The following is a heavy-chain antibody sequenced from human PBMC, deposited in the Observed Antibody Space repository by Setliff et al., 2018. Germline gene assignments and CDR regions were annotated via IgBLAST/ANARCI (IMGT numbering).Heavy chain of an antibody. CDR2: IYYRGDT. Sequence: KTSETLSLTCTVSGASLSSGTYYWGWIRQPPGKGLEWIGRIYYRGDTYYNASLKGRLTISVDTAQNQFSLRLTSVTAADTAAYYCARTGTYRYFDYWGQGALVTVSS. J-gene: IGHJ4*02. D-gene: IGHD1-1*01. CDR1: GASLSSGTYY. V-gene: IGHV4-39*01. CDR3: ARTGTYRYFDY.